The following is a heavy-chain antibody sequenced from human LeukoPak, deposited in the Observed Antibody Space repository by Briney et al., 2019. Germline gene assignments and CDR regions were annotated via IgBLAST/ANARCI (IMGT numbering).Heavy chain of an antibody. CDR2: ISGSGDNT. CDR1: GFTFSSYA. D-gene: IGHD3-22*01. Sequence: GGSLRLSCAASGFTFSSYAMSWVRQAPGKGLEWGSGISGSGDNTYYADSVKGRFTISRDNSKNTLYVQVNSLGPEDTAAYYCAKGSYYDSSGSFYFDYWGQGTLVTVSP. J-gene: IGHJ4*02. CDR3: AKGSYYDSSGSFYFDY. V-gene: IGHV3-23*01.